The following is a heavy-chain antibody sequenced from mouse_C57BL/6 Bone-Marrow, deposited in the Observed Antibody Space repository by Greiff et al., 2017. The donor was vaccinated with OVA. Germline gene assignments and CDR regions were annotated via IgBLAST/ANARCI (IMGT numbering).Heavy chain of an antibody. CDR3: ARDPNWDVGFAY. J-gene: IGHJ3*01. Sequence: QVQLKQSGAELVKPGASVKLSCKASGYTFTSYWMQWVKQRPGQGLEWIGEIDPSDSYTNYNQKFKGKATLTVDTSSSTAYMQLSSLTSEDSAVYYCARDPNWDVGFAYWGQGTLVTVSA. CDR2: IDPSDSYT. CDR1: GYTFTSYW. D-gene: IGHD4-1*01. V-gene: IGHV1-50*01.